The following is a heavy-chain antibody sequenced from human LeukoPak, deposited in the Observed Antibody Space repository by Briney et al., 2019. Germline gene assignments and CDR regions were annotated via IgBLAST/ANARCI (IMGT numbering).Heavy chain of an antibody. CDR2: IYYSGST. J-gene: IGHJ6*03. Sequence: SETLSLTCTVSGGSISSYYWSWIRQPPGKGLEWIGYIYYSGSTNYNPSLKGRVTISVDTSKNQFSLKLSSVTAADTAVYYCARTVPAAILYYYYYYMDVWGKGTTVTISS. D-gene: IGHD2-2*01. V-gene: IGHV4-59*01. CDR3: ARTVPAAILYYYYYYMDV. CDR1: GGSISSYY.